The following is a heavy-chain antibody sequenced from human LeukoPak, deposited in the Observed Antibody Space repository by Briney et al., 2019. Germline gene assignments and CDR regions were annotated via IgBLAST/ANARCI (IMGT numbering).Heavy chain of an antibody. CDR1: GFTFDDYA. CDR2: IRSQADSYAT. J-gene: IGHJ4*02. D-gene: IGHD1-26*01. Sequence: GGSLRLSCAASGFTFDDYAMHWVRQAPGKGLEWVGHIRSQADSYATVYGASVKGRFTITRDDSENTAYLQMNSLKTEDTAVYYCASFPSGSYSAYWGQGTLVTVSS. CDR3: ASFPSGSYSAY. V-gene: IGHV3-73*01.